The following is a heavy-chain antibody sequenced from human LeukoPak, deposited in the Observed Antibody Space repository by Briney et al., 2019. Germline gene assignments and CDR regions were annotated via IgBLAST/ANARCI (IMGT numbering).Heavy chain of an antibody. D-gene: IGHD1-1*01. J-gene: IGHJ4*02. V-gene: IGHV4-4*01. Sequence: SGTLSLTCTVSGASISRGSWWCWVRQPPRKGLGWIEDFSRRGITYYDPSLRRRVTISVDKSRNQLSLNLISVTAADTAVYCCARNGGHNQEHWGQGTLVTVSS. CDR1: GASISRGSW. CDR2: FSRRGIT. CDR3: ARNGGHNQEH.